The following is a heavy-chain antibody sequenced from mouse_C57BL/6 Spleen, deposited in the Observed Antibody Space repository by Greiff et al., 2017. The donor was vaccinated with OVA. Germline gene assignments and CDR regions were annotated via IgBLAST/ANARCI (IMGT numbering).Heavy chain of an antibody. D-gene: IGHD1-1*01. Sequence: QVQLQQSGPELVKPGASVKISCKASGYAFRSSWMNWVKQRPGKGLEWIGRIYPGDGDTNYNGTFKGKATLTADKSSSTAYMQLSSLTSEDSAVYFCARSEIITTVVADWYFDVWGTGTTGTVSS. J-gene: IGHJ1*03. CDR2: IYPGDGDT. CDR1: GYAFRSSW. CDR3: ARSEIITTVVADWYFDV. V-gene: IGHV1-82*01.